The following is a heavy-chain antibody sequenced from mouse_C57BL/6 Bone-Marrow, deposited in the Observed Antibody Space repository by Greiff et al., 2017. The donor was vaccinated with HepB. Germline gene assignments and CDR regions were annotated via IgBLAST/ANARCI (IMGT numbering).Heavy chain of an antibody. CDR1: GYTFTSYW. D-gene: IGHD1-1*01. CDR3: ARGSTAWFAY. V-gene: IGHV1-52*01. Sequence: QVQLQQPGAELVRPGSSVKLSCKASGYTFTSYWMHWVKQRPIQGLEWIGNIDPSDSETHYNQKFKDKATLTVDKSSSTAYMQLRSLTSEDSAVYYCARGSTAWFAYWGQGTLVTVSA. CDR2: IDPSDSET. J-gene: IGHJ3*01.